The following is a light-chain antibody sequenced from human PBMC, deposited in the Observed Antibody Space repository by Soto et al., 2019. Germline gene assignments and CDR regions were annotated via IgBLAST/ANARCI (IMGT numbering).Light chain of an antibody. CDR3: ATWDSSLSAGV. CDR1: SSNIGNNY. V-gene: IGLV1-51*01. J-gene: IGLJ2*01. Sequence: QSALTQPPSVSAAPGQKVTISCSGSSSNIGNNYVSWYQQLPGTAPKLLIYDNDKRPSGIPDRFSGSKSGTSATLGVTGLQTGDEAEYYCATWDSSLSAGVFGGGTKLTVL. CDR2: DND.